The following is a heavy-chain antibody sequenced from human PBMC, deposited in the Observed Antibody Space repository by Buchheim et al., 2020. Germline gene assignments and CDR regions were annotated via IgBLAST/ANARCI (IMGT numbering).Heavy chain of an antibody. J-gene: IGHJ4*02. V-gene: IGHV3-15*01. D-gene: IGHD2-15*01. CDR2: IKSKPNGGTI. CDR1: GFIFSNAW. CDR3: VTGWYLDY. Sequence: EVQLVESGGGLVKPGGSLRLSCAGSGFIFSNAWMNWVRQAPGKGLEWVGQIKSKPNGGTIDSAAPVKRRFHISRDDSRSTAYLQMNSLKAEDTGVYYCVTGWYLDYWGQGTL.